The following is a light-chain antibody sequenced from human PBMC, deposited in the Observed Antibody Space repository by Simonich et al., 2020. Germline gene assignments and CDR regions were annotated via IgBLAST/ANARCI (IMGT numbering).Light chain of an antibody. CDR2: GAS. V-gene: IGKV3-15*01. CDR3: QQYNNWPQWT. CDR1: QSVRSN. Sequence: EIVMTQSPATLSVSPGERATLSCRASQSVRSNLAWYQQKPGQAPRLLIYGASTRATGIPDRFSGSGSGTEFTLTISSLQSEDFAVYYCQQYNNWPQWTFGQGTKVEIK. J-gene: IGKJ1*01.